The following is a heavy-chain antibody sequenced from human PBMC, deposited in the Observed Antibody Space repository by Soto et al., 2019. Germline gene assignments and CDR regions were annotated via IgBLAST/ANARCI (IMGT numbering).Heavy chain of an antibody. CDR2: IYYSGST. CDR1: GGSISSSSYY. V-gene: IGHV4-39*01. Sequence: PSETLSLTCTVSGGSISSSSYYWGWIRQPPGKGLEWIGSIYYSGSTYYNPSLKSRVTISVDTSKNQFSLKLSSVTAADTAVYYCARQCGWPRCYYYYYGMDVWGQGTTVTV. CDR3: ARQCGWPRCYYYYYGMDV. J-gene: IGHJ6*02. D-gene: IGHD6-19*01.